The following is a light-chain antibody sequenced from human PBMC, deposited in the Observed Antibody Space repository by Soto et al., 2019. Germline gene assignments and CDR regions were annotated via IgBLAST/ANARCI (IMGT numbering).Light chain of an antibody. V-gene: IGKV3-11*01. Sequence: EIVLAQSPATPSLSPGERATPSRWASQSVSNYFVWYQQKPGQAPRLLIYDASKRATGFPARFSGSGSGTDFTLTISSLEPEDFAVYYCQQRSIWPWTFGQGTKVDIK. CDR1: QSVSNY. CDR2: DAS. CDR3: QQRSIWPWT. J-gene: IGKJ1*01.